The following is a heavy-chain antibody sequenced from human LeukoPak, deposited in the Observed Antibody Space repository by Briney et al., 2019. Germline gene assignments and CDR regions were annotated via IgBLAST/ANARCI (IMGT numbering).Heavy chain of an antibody. V-gene: IGHV1-18*01. CDR1: GYTFTSYG. CDR3: AKDALPEWGPNWFDP. CDR2: ISAYNGNT. D-gene: IGHD1-26*01. Sequence: GASVKVSCKASGYTFTSYGISWVRQAPGQGLEWMGWISAYNGNTNYAQKLQGRVTMTTDTSTSTAYMELRSLRSDDTAVYYCAKDALPEWGPNWFDPWGQGTLVTVSS. J-gene: IGHJ5*02.